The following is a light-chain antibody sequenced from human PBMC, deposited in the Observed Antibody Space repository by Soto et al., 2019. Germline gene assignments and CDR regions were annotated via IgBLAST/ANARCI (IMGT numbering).Light chain of an antibody. V-gene: IGKV3-20*01. CDR2: GAS. CDR1: QSVSSSY. Sequence: EIVLTQSPGTLSLSPGERATLSCRDSQSVSSSYLAWCQQKPGQAPRLLIYGASSRATGIPDRFSGSGSGTDFTLTISRLEPEDFAVYYCQQYGSSPWTFGQGTKVEIK. CDR3: QQYGSSPWT. J-gene: IGKJ1*01.